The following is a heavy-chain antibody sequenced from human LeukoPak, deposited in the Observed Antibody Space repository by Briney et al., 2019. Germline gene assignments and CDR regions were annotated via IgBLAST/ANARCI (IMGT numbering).Heavy chain of an antibody. Sequence: PGGSLRLSCAASGFTFSSYGMHWVRQAPGKGLEWVAVTSYDGSNKYYADSVKGRFTISRDNSKNTLYLQMNSLRAEDTAVYYCAKEIAVTDWFDPWGQGTLVTVSS. V-gene: IGHV3-30*18. CDR2: TSYDGSNK. CDR3: AKEIAVTDWFDP. D-gene: IGHD4-17*01. CDR1: GFTFSSYG. J-gene: IGHJ5*02.